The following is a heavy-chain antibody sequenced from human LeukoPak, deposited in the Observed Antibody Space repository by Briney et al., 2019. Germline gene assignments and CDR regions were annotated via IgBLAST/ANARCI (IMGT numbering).Heavy chain of an antibody. Sequence: SQTLSLTCTVSGVSVTNGGYYWTWIRQFPGRGLEWIGFFYSTESTYYNPSLKSRVTISLDSSKNQFSLRLTSTTAADTAVYFCARGSGGHDYGSYYSDYWGQGTLATVSS. V-gene: IGHV4-31*03. CDR1: GVSVTNGGYY. J-gene: IGHJ4*02. D-gene: IGHD4/OR15-4a*01. CDR2: FYSTEST. CDR3: ARGSGGHDYGSYYSDY.